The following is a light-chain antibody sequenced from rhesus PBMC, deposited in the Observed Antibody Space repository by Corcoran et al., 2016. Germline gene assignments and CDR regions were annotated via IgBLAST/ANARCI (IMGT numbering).Light chain of an antibody. V-gene: IGLV2-13*03. Sequence: QAAPTQSPSVSGSPGQSVTISCTGPSNDIGGYNRVSWYQQHPNKAPKLIICDFTKRPSGVSDRFSGSKSGNTASLNVSGLQAEDEADYYGSSYARGNTDIFGNGTRLTVL. CDR1: SNDIGGYNR. CDR3: SSYARGNTDI. CDR2: DFT. J-gene: IGLJ1*01.